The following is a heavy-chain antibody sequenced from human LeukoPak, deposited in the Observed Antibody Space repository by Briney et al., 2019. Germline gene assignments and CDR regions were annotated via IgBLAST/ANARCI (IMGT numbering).Heavy chain of an antibody. CDR3: ARAPVEMATIDDAFDI. D-gene: IGHD5-24*01. Sequence: GGSLRLSCAASGFTFSSYAMHWVRQAPGKGLEWVAVISYDGSNKYYADSVKGRFTISRDNSKNTLYLQMNSLRAEDTAVYYCARAPVEMATIDDAFDIWGQGTMVTVSS. CDR1: GFTFSSYA. V-gene: IGHV3-30-3*01. CDR2: ISYDGSNK. J-gene: IGHJ3*02.